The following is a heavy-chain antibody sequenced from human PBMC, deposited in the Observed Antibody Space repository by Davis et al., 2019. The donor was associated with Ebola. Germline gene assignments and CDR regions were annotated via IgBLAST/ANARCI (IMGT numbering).Heavy chain of an antibody. V-gene: IGHV5-51*01. CDR3: ARPMITRMGWFDP. CDR2: IYPSDSHT. CDR1: GYKFNNYW. Sequence: KVSCKGSGYKFNNYWIAWVRQKPGKGLEWMGLIYPSDSHTTYSPSFQGQVTISVDNSISTAYLQWSSLKASDSAMYYCARPMITRMGWFDPWGQGTLVTVSS. J-gene: IGHJ5*02. D-gene: IGHD3-16*01.